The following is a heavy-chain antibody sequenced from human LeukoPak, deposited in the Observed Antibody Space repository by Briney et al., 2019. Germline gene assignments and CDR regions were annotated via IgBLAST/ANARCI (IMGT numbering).Heavy chain of an antibody. CDR2: ISAYNGNT. D-gene: IGHD3-22*01. Sequence: ASVKVSCKASGYTFTSYGISWVRQVPGQGLEWMGWISAYNGNTNYAQKLQGRVTMTTDTSTSTAYMELRSLRSDDTAVYYCARDPPPYYYDSKDAFDIWGQGTMVTVSS. V-gene: IGHV1-18*01. J-gene: IGHJ3*02. CDR1: GYTFTSYG. CDR3: ARDPPPYYYDSKDAFDI.